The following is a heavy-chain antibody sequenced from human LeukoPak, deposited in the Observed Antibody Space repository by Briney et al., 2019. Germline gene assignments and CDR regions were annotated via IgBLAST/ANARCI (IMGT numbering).Heavy chain of an antibody. J-gene: IGHJ4*02. CDR1: GFTFSTYW. CDR3: ARMMNRGFVHFDY. D-gene: IGHD1-14*01. V-gene: IGHV3-74*01. CDR2: INTDGSGI. Sequence: PGGSLRLSCAASGFTFSTYWMHGIRQAPGKGLVWVSRINTDGSGISYAESVKGRFTIYRDNAKNTLYLQMNSLRAEDKAVYYCARMMNRGFVHFDYWGQGTLVTVSS.